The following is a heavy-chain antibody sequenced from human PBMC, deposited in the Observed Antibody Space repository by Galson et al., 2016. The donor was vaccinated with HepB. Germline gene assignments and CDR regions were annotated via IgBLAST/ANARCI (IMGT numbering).Heavy chain of an antibody. CDR2: ILHNGTTK. V-gene: IGHV3-30*03. CDR3: ARYQLLVHETIDY. D-gene: IGHD2-21*01. CDR1: GFFFSSYG. Sequence: SLRLSCAASGFFFSSYGMHWVRQAPGKGLQWLAVILHNGTTKSYVGSVRGRFTISRDNAKNSLYLQMNSLRAEDTAVYYCARYQLLVHETIDYWGQGTLVTVSS. J-gene: IGHJ4*02.